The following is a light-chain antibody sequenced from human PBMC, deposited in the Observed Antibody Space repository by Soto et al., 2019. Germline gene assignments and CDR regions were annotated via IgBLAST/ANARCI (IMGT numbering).Light chain of an antibody. CDR1: QTVLHGSNY. V-gene: IGKV4-1*01. J-gene: IGKJ1*01. Sequence: DIVMTQSPDSLSVSLGERATINCKSSQTVLHGSNYLAWYQQKAGQPPKLLIYWASTRESGVPDRFSGSGSGKDFTLTITSLQAEDVAVYYCQQYYTTPVTFGQGTKVEI. CDR2: WAS. CDR3: QQYYTTPVT.